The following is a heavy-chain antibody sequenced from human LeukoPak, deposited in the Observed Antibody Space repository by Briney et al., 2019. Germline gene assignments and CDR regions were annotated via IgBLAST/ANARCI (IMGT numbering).Heavy chain of an antibody. D-gene: IGHD3-16*02. V-gene: IGHV5-51*01. J-gene: IGHJ5*02. CDR3: ARHIARLSNWFDP. CDR1: GYSFTSYW. Sequence: GESLKISCRGSGYSFTSYWIGWVRQMPGKGLELMGIIYPGGSDTRHSPSFQGQVTISADKSIITAYLQWSSLKASDTAMYYCARHIARLSNWFDPWGQGTLVTVSS. CDR2: IYPGGSDT.